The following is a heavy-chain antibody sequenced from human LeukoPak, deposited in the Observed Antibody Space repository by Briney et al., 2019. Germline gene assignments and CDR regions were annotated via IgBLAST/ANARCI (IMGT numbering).Heavy chain of an antibody. CDR1: GFTFDDYG. D-gene: IGHD5-24*01. V-gene: IGHV3-30*03. CDR3: ARKDPRGWLHDY. CDR2: IPFDGSNE. J-gene: IGHJ4*02. Sequence: GGSLRLPCAASGFTFDDYGMSWVRQAPGKGLEWVALIPFDGSNEHYADSVKGRFTISRDNSKNTLYLQMNSLRAEDTAVYYCARKDPRGWLHDYWGQGTLVTVSS.